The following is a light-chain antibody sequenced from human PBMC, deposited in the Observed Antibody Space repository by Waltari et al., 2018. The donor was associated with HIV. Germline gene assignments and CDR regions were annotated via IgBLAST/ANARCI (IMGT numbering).Light chain of an antibody. Sequence: EIVLTQSPATLSLSPGERAILSCRASQSIRNYLAWYQQRPGQAPSLLVYDTSNRATGVPARFSGSGSGTDFSLTIASLESEDFAIYYCHQRSTWPFTFGPGTKVDI. CDR2: DTS. CDR1: QSIRNY. J-gene: IGKJ3*01. V-gene: IGKV3-11*01. CDR3: HQRSTWPFT.